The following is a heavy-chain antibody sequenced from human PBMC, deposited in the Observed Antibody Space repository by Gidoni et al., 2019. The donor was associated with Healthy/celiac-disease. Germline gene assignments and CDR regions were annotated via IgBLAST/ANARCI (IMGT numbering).Heavy chain of an antibody. CDR1: RFTFSDYY. D-gene: IGHD2-21*02. J-gene: IGHJ4*02. Sequence: QVQLVESGGGLVKPGGSLRLSCAASRFTFSDYYMSWIRQAPGKGLEWVSNVSSSGSTIYYADSVKSRFTISRDNANNSLYLQMNSLRAEDTAVYYCARDSHDFSVYFDYWGQGTLVTVSS. V-gene: IGHV3-11*01. CDR3: ARDSHDFSVYFDY. CDR2: VSSSGSTI.